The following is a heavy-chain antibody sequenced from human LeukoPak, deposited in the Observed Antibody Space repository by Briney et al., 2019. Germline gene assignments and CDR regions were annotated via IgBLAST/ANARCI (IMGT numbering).Heavy chain of an antibody. D-gene: IGHD6-19*01. J-gene: IGHJ4*02. V-gene: IGHV1-2*02. CDR3: ARDLAAVAGAYY. Sequence: ASVKVSCKASGYTFAGYFMHWVRQAPGQGLEWMGWINHNSGGTNYAQKFQGRVTMTRDTSISTAYMELSRLRSDDTAVYSCARDLAAVAGAYYWGQGTLVSVSS. CDR2: INHNSGGT. CDR1: GYTFAGYF.